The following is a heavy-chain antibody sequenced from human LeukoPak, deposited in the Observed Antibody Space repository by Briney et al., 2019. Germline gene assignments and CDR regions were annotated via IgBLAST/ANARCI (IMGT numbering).Heavy chain of an antibody. CDR3: AREWQWLAYFDY. CDR1: GFTFSSYA. CDR2: LSFDGGKK. V-gene: IGHV3-30*04. J-gene: IGHJ4*02. Sequence: GGSLRLSCAASGFTFSSYAMHWVRQAPGKGLEWVAHLSFDGGKKWDADSVKGRFTISRDNSKNTLYLQMNSLRAEDTAVYYCAREWQWLAYFDYWGQGTLVTVSS. D-gene: IGHD6-19*01.